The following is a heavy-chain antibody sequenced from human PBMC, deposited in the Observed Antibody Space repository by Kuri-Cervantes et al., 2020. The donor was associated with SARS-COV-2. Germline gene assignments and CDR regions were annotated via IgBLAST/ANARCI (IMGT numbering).Heavy chain of an antibody. J-gene: IGHJ6*02. Sequence: GESLKISCAASGFTFSSYGMHWVRQAPGKGLEWVAVIWYDGSNKYYADSVKGRFTISGDNSKNTLYLQMNSLRAEDTAVYYCARDYMVVVAATPYYYGMDVWGQGTTVTVSS. CDR3: ARDYMVVVAATPYYYGMDV. CDR2: IWYDGSNK. D-gene: IGHD2-15*01. V-gene: IGHV3-33*01. CDR1: GFTFSSYG.